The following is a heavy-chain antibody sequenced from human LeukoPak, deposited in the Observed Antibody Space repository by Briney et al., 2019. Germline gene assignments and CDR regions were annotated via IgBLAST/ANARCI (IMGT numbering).Heavy chain of an antibody. Sequence: GSLRLSCAASGFSFSDYSMNWVRQAPGKGLEWVSFISSYSTYIYYADSLKGRFTISRDNAKNSLYLQMNSLRAEDTAVYYCARDSFAGYDSSGYSSYDYWGQGTLVTVSS. CDR2: ISSYSTYI. CDR3: ARDSFAGYDSSGYSSYDY. V-gene: IGHV3-21*01. CDR1: GFSFSDYS. D-gene: IGHD3-22*01. J-gene: IGHJ4*02.